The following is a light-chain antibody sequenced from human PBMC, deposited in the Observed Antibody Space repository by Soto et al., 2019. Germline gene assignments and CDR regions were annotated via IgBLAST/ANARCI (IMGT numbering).Light chain of an antibody. CDR3: SSYTSTSAWV. V-gene: IGLV2-14*01. Sequence: QSALTQPASVSGSPGQSITISCTGTSSDVGGYNYASWYQQHPGKAPQLMIYEVSNRPSGVSNRFSGSKSGNTASLTISGLQAEDETDYYCSSYTSTSAWVFGGGTKVTVL. CDR2: EVS. CDR1: SSDVGGYNY. J-gene: IGLJ3*02.